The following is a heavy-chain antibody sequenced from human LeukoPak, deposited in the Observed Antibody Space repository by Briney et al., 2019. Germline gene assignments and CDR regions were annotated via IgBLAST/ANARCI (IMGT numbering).Heavy chain of an antibody. CDR1: GFTLSHYF. V-gene: IGHV3-11*01. Sequence: PGGSLRLSCAASGFTLSHYFMTWIRQAPGKGVEWLSCISSSGDTIYYADSVKGRFTVSRDNAGNSLYLQMNSLRAEDTAMYYCARQGSEIDYWGQGTLVTVSS. CDR2: ISSSGDTI. CDR3: ARQGSEIDY. J-gene: IGHJ4*02.